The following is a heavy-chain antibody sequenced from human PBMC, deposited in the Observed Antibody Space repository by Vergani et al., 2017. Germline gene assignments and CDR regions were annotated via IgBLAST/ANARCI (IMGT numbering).Heavy chain of an antibody. Sequence: QVQLVQSGAEVKKPGASVKVSCKASGYTFTSYGISWVRQAPGQGLEWMGWISAYNGNTNYAQKLQGRVTMTTDTSTSTAYMELRSLRSADTAVYYCAGDELVSYGGSLYYYYGMDVWGQGTTVTVSS. CDR3: AGDELVSYGGSLYYYYGMDV. J-gene: IGHJ6*02. V-gene: IGHV1-18*01. D-gene: IGHD4-23*01. CDR1: GYTFTSYG. CDR2: ISAYNGNT.